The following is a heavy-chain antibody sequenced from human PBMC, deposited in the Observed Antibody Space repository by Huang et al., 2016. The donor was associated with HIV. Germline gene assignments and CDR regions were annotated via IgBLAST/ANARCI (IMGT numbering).Heavy chain of an antibody. D-gene: IGHD3-22*01. V-gene: IGHV4-34*02. CDR1: GGSFSGYY. CDR2: INHRGNT. CDR3: ARRYNSRRDY. J-gene: IGHJ4*02. Sequence: QVQLEQWGAGLLKASETLSLTCAFYGGSFSGYYWNWLRQAPGKGLEWVGEINHRGNTNYNPSLKSRVNMSVDTSKSQFSLYLTSLSAADTGTYFCARRYNSRRDYWGRGTLVTVHS.